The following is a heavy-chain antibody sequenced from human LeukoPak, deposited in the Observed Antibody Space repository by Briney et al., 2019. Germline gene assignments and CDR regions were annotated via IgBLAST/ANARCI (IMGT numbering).Heavy chain of an antibody. J-gene: IGHJ4*02. Sequence: PSETLSLTCTVSGGSISTSNYYWGWVRQPPGKGLEWIAYFYYSGRTFYNPALESRVTISVDMSKNQISLNLNSVTTADTAVYYCATVASGWYPDYWGQGALVTVAS. CDR3: ATVASGWYPDY. V-gene: IGHV4-61*05. D-gene: IGHD6-19*01. CDR2: FYYSGRT. CDR1: GGSISTSNYY.